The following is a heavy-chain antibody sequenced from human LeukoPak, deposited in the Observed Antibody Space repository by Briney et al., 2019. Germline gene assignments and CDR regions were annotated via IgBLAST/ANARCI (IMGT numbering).Heavy chain of an antibody. Sequence: SGGSLRLSCADSGFTFSSYWMSWVRQAPGKGLEWVANIKQDGSEKYYVDSVKGRFTISRDNAKNSLYLQMNSLRAEDTAVYYCARDRQPGNYWGQGTLVTVSS. V-gene: IGHV3-7*01. CDR1: GFTFSSYW. CDR3: ARDRQPGNY. CDR2: IKQDGSEK. J-gene: IGHJ4*02. D-gene: IGHD7-27*01.